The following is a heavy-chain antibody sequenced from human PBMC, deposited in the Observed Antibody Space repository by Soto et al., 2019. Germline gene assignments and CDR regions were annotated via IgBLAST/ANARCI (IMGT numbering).Heavy chain of an antibody. CDR3: ARGRSSGSSRLFY. V-gene: IGHV4-34*01. CDR2: INHSGST. CDR1: GASISSGVYY. D-gene: IGHD3-22*01. Sequence: VSGASISSGVYYWSWIRQPPGKGLEWIGEINHSGSTNYNPSLKSRVTISVDTSKNQFSLKLSSVTAADTAVYYCARGRSSGSSRLFYWGQGTLVTVSS. J-gene: IGHJ4*02.